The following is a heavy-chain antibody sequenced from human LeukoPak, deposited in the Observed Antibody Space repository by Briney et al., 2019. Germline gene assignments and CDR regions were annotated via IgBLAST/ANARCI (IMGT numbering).Heavy chain of an antibody. CDR3: ARAGYCTNGVCYLGY. V-gene: IGHV4-34*01. J-gene: IGHJ4*02. CDR2: INHSGST. Sequence: SETLSLTCAVYGGSFSGYYWSWIRQPPGKGLEWIGEINHSGSTNYNPSLKSRVTISVDTSKNQFSLKLSSVTAADTAVYYCARAGYCTNGVCYLGYWGQGTLVTVSS. CDR1: GGSFSGYY. D-gene: IGHD2-8*01.